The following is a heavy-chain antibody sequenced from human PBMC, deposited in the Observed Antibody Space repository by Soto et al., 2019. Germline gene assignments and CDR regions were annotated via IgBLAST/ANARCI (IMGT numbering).Heavy chain of an antibody. V-gene: IGHV4-39*01. CDR3: ARHTPAISISDH. CDR2: IYYSGST. D-gene: IGHD2-15*01. Sequence: QLQLQESGPGLVKPSETLSLTCTVSGGSISSSSYYWGWIRQPPGKGLEWIGSIYYSGSTYYNPSLKSRGTISVDTSKNPFSLKLSSVTAADTAVYYCARHTPAISISDHWGQGTLVTVSS. J-gene: IGHJ4*02. CDR1: GGSISSSSYY.